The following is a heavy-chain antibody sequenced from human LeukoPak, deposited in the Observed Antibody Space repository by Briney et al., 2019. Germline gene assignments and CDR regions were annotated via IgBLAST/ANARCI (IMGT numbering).Heavy chain of an antibody. J-gene: IGHJ6*03. D-gene: IGHD2-21*01. Sequence: GASVKVSCKASGYAFPNYGISWVRQAPGQGLEWMGWISAYNGNTNYAQKLQGRVTMTTDTSTSTAYMELRSLRSDDTAVYYCARGTQQTSFVVVIAIGYYYYMDVWGKGTTVTVSS. V-gene: IGHV1-18*01. CDR1: GYAFPNYG. CDR3: ARGTQQTSFVVVIAIGYYYYMDV. CDR2: ISAYNGNT.